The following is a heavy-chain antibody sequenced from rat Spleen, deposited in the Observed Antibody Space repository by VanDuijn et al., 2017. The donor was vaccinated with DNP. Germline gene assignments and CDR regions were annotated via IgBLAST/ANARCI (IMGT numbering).Heavy chain of an antibody. CDR2: NTYDGRTT. V-gene: IGHV5-7*01. CDR1: GFTFRDYN. CDR3: ARHWGGSYTARFAY. D-gene: IGHD1-2*01. J-gene: IGHJ3*01. Sequence: EVQLVETGGGLVQPGGSLKLSCAASGFTFRDYNMAWVRQAPEKGLEWVATNTYDGRTTYYRDSVKGRFTISRDKAKSTLYLQMGRLRSEDTATYYCARHWGGSYTARFAYWGQGTLVTVSS.